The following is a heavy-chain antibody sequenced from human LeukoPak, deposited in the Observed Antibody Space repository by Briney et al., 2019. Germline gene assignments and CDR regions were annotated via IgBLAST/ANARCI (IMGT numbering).Heavy chain of an antibody. J-gene: IGHJ4*02. CDR3: ARAGSYYYDSSGYYY. Sequence: SVKVSCKASGGTFSSYAISWVRQAPGQGLEWMGRIIPIFGTANYAQRFQGRVTITTDESTSTAYMELSSLRSEDTAVYYCARAGSYYYDSSGYYYWGQGTLVTVSS. CDR1: GGTFSSYA. V-gene: IGHV1-69*05. CDR2: IIPIFGTA. D-gene: IGHD3-22*01.